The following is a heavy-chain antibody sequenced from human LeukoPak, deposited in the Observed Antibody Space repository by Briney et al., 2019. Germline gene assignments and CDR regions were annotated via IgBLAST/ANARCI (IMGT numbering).Heavy chain of an antibody. CDR3: ARDFYSSGWYLLDY. D-gene: IGHD6-19*01. J-gene: IGHJ4*02. CDR2: ISAYNGNT. Sequence: GASVKVSCKASGYTFTSYGISWVRQAPGQGLEWMGWISAYNGNTNYAQKLQGRVAMTTDTSTSTAYMELRSLRSDDTAVYYCARDFYSSGWYLLDYWGQGTLVTVSS. V-gene: IGHV1-18*01. CDR1: GYTFTSYG.